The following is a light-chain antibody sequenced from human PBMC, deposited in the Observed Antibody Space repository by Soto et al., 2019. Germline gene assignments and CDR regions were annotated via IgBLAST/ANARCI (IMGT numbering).Light chain of an antibody. J-gene: IGKJ1*01. CDR3: QHRSNSPPTWT. CDR2: DTS. CDR1: QRIGTY. Sequence: EIVLTQSPATLSLSPGDRATLSCRASQRIGTYLAWYQQKAGQAPSLLIYDTSNRATSIPTRFSGSGSGTDFPPTIRCLEPEDFSVYFCQHRSNSPPTWTFGQGTKVE. V-gene: IGKV3-11*01.